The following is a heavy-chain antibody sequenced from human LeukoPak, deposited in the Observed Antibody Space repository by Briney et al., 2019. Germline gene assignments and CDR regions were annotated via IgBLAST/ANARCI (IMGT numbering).Heavy chain of an antibody. V-gene: IGHV3-53*01. CDR2: IYSGGST. CDR3: AREGYGSGSYRRPRYMDV. CDR1: GVTVSSNY. D-gene: IGHD3-10*01. J-gene: IGHJ6*03. Sequence: GGFLRLSCAGSGVTVSSNYMIWVRQAPGKGLVWFSVIYSGGSTYYAVSVKGRFTISRDNSKNTLYLQMNSLRADDTAVYYCAREGYGSGSYRRPRYMDVWGKGTTVTISS.